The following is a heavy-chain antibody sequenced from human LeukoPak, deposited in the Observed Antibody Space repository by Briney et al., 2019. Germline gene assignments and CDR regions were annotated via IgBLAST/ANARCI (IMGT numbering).Heavy chain of an antibody. J-gene: IGHJ4*02. D-gene: IGHD6-19*01. Sequence: GGSLRLSCAASGFTFCSYAMHWVRQAPGKGLEWGAVISYDGSNKYYADSVKGRFTISRDNSKNTLYLQMNSLRAEDTAVYYCARDQLSSGSVFDYWGQGTLVTVSS. CDR3: ARDQLSSGSVFDY. CDR2: ISYDGSNK. V-gene: IGHV3-30-3*01. CDR1: GFTFCSYA.